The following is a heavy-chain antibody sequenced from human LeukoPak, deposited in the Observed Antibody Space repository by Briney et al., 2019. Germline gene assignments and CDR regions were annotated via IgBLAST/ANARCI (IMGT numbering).Heavy chain of an antibody. CDR2: IYYSGST. V-gene: IGHV4-39*01. D-gene: IGHD3-16*01. CDR3: ARHHGVQGESYYFDF. Sequence: SETLSLTCTVSGGSISSSSYYWGWIRQPPGKGLEWIGSIYYSGSTYYNPSLKSRVTISVDTSKNQFSLKLSSVTAADTAVYYCARHHGVQGESYYFDFWGQGTLVTVSS. CDR1: GGSISSSSYY. J-gene: IGHJ4*02.